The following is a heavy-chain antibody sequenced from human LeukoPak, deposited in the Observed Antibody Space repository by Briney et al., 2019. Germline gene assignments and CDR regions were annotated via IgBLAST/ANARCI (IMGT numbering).Heavy chain of an antibody. Sequence: GGSLRLSCAASGFTLSSYWMSWVRQAPGKGLEWVANIKQDGSEKYYVDSVKGRFTISRDNAKNSLYLQMNSLRAEDTAVYYCARDVGGYYYDSSGYDGFDYWGQGTLVTVSS. V-gene: IGHV3-7*01. J-gene: IGHJ4*02. CDR2: IKQDGSEK. CDR1: GFTLSSYW. CDR3: ARDVGGYYYDSSGYDGFDY. D-gene: IGHD3-22*01.